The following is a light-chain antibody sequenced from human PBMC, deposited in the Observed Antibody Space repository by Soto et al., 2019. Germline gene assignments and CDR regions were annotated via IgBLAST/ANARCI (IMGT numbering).Light chain of an antibody. V-gene: IGLV1-51*01. CDR1: SSNIGNNY. CDR2: DNN. CDR3: GTWDSSLSAVV. Sequence: QSVLTQSPSVSAAPGQKVTISCSGSSSNIGNNYVSWYQHLPGTAPKLLIYDNNKRPSGIPDRFSGSKSGTSATLGITGRQTGDEADYYCGTWDSSLSAVVFGGGTKLTVL. J-gene: IGLJ2*01.